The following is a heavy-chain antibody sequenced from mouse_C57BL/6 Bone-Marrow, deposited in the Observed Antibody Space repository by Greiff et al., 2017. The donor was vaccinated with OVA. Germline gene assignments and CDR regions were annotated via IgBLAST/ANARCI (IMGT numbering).Heavy chain of an antibody. V-gene: IGHV7-1*01. D-gene: IGHD1-1*01. CDR3: ARGYYGSSYWYFDV. CDR1: GFTFSDFY. CDR2: SRNKANDYTT. J-gene: IGHJ1*03. Sequence: DVHLVESGGGLVQSGRSLRLSCATSGFTFSDFYMEWVRQAPGKGLEWIAASRNKANDYTTEYSASVKGRFIVSRDTSQSILYLQMNALRAEDTAIYYCARGYYGSSYWYFDVWGTGTTVTVSS.